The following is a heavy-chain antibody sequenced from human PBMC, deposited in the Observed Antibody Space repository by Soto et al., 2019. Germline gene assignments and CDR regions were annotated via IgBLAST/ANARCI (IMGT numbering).Heavy chain of an antibody. CDR3: ARGDYGDNDVFDI. V-gene: IGHV4-59*01. D-gene: IGHD4-17*01. CDR2: IYYSGST. Sequence: SETLSLTCTVSGGSISSYYWSWIRQPPGKGLEWIGYIYYSGSTNYNPSLKSRVTISVDTSKNQFSLKLGSVTAADTAVYYCARGDYGDNDVFDIWGQGTMVTVSS. CDR1: GGSISSYY. J-gene: IGHJ3*02.